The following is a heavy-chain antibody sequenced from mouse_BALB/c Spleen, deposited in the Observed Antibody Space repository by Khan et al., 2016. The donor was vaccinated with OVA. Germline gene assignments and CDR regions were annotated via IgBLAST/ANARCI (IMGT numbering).Heavy chain of an antibody. D-gene: IGHD1-1*01. CDR3: TRLAYYYDSEGFAY. Sequence: EVQLVESGGDLVKPGGSLKLSCAAFGFTFSTYGMSWVRQTPDKRLEWVATVSTGGSYTYYADSLKGRFTSSRDNAKNTLFLQMSCLKSEDTAIFYCTRLAYYYDSEGFAYWGQGTLVTVSA. V-gene: IGHV5-6*01. CDR2: VSTGGSYT. CDR1: GFTFSTYG. J-gene: IGHJ3*01.